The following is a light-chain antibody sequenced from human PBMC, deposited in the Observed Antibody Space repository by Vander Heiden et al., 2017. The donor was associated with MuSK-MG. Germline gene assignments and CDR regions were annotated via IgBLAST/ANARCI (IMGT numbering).Light chain of an antibody. CDR3: NSYTSSGTHV. V-gene: IGLV2-14*01. Sequence: QSALTQPASVSGSPGQSITISCTGGSSDVGSSKFVSWDQQHPGKAPKLMIYEVSHRPPGVSNRFSGSKSGNTASLTVSGLQAEDEADYYCNSYTSSGTHVFGSGTKVSVL. CDR2: EVS. CDR1: SSDVGSSKF. J-gene: IGLJ1*01.